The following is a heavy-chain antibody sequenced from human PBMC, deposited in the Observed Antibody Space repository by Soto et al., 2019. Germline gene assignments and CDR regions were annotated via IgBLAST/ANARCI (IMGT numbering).Heavy chain of an antibody. CDR2: IKPDGSEK. D-gene: IGHD1-26*01. CDR1: GFTFSNYW. CDR3: ATQSGSYQNYFED. J-gene: IGHJ4*02. Sequence: EVQMVESGGGLVQPGGSLRLSCAASGFTFSNYWMSWVRQAPGKGLEWVANIKPDGSEKYYLDPVKGRFTISRDNAENSRYLQMNSLRAEDTAMYYCATQSGSYQNYFEDWGQGTLVTVSS. V-gene: IGHV3-7*01.